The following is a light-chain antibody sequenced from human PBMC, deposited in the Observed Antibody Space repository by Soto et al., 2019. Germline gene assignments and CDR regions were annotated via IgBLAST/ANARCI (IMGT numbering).Light chain of an antibody. CDR2: AAS. J-gene: IGKJ4*01. CDR3: QQYNDWLALS. V-gene: IGKV1-39*01. CDR1: QSISSY. Sequence: DLEMSQALSSMSASVGERVTIICXESQSISSYLNWYQQKPGKAPKLLIYAASSLQSGVPSRFSSSGSGTDFTLTISSLQPEDFAVYYCQQYNDWLALSFGGGTKVDI.